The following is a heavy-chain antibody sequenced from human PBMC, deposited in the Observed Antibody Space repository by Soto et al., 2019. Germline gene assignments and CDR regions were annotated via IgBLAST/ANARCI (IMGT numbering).Heavy chain of an antibody. CDR3: ARDLGGYYP. Sequence: ASVKVSCKASGYTFTSYGISWVRQAPGQGLEWMGWINAGNGNTKYSQKFQGRVTITRDTSASTAYMELSSLRSEDTAVYYCARDLGGYYPWGQGTLVTVSS. J-gene: IGHJ5*02. D-gene: IGHD3-22*01. CDR2: INAGNGNT. CDR1: GYTFTSYG. V-gene: IGHV1-3*01.